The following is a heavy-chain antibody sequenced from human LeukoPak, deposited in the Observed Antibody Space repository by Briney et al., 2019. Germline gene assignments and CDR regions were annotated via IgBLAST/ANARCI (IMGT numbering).Heavy chain of an antibody. D-gene: IGHD3-10*01. CDR3: ARDELAPPYYYYYMDV. CDR2: IFSDGST. CDR1: GFIVSRNY. J-gene: IGHJ6*03. Sequence: GGSLRLSCAASGFIVSRNYMNWVRQAPGMGLQWVSVIFSDGSTYYTDSVKGRFTISRDNAKNSLYLQMNSLRAEDTAVYYCARDELAPPYYYYYMDVWGKGTTVTVSS. V-gene: IGHV3-53*01.